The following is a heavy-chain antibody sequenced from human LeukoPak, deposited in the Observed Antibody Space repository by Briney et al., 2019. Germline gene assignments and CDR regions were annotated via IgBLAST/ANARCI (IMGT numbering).Heavy chain of an antibody. CDR2: IYYSGST. J-gene: IGHJ4*02. CDR3: VRLGQYCGGDCYPPSFDY. CDR1: GGSISSYY. Sequence: PSETLSLTCTVSGGSISSYYWGWIRQPPGKGLEWIGSIYYSGSTYYNPSLKSRVTISVDTSKNQFSLKMSSVTAADTAVYYCVRLGQYCGGDCYPPSFDYWGQGTQVTVSS. V-gene: IGHV4-39*01. D-gene: IGHD2-21*02.